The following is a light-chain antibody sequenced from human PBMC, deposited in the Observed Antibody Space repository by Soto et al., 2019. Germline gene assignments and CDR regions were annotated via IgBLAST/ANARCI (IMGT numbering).Light chain of an antibody. CDR1: QSVSSSY. CDR3: QQHGTSPFT. V-gene: IGKV3-20*01. Sequence: EIVLTQSPGTLSLSPGERATLSCRASQSVSSSYLAWYQQKPGQAPRLLIYGASSRATGIPDRFSGSGSGTDFPLTISRLEPEDFAVYYCQQHGTSPFTFGPGTKVDIK. J-gene: IGKJ3*01. CDR2: GAS.